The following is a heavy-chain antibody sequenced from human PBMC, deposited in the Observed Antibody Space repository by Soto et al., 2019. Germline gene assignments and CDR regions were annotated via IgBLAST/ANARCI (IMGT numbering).Heavy chain of an antibody. Sequence: ASVKVSCKASGFTFSNYGLNWVRQAPGQGLEWMGWVSANNGHTNYAQNPQGRVSMTTDTSTSTAYMELRGLTFDDTAVYYCARDIESVTAKHFFYYYAMDVWGQGTTVTVSS. V-gene: IGHV1-18*01. J-gene: IGHJ6*02. CDR3: ARDIESVTAKHFFYYYAMDV. D-gene: IGHD2-8*01. CDR1: GFTFSNYG. CDR2: VSANNGHT.